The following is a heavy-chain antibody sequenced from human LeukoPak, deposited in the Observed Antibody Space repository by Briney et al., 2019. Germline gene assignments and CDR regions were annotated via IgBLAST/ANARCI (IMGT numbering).Heavy chain of an antibody. Sequence: GGSLRLSCAASGFTFSSYWMHWVRQAPGKGLVWVSRINSDGSSTSYADSVKGRFTISRDNAKNTLYPQMNSLRAEDTAVYYCARDQYYYDSSGYYPGRYYYYGMDVWGQGTTVTVSS. J-gene: IGHJ6*02. V-gene: IGHV3-74*01. D-gene: IGHD3-22*01. CDR2: INSDGSST. CDR1: GFTFSSYW. CDR3: ARDQYYYDSSGYYPGRYYYYGMDV.